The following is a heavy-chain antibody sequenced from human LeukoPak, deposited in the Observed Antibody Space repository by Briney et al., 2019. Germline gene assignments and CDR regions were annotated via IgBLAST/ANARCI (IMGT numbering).Heavy chain of an antibody. V-gene: IGHV4-59*01. CDR2: IYYSGIT. CDR1: GVSITNYY. CDR3: ARGGSHRYFDL. Sequence: PSETLSLTCSVSGVSITNYYWTWIRQAPGKELEWIGNIYYSGITDYNPALQSRVTMSVDTAKNHFSLKLTSVTAADTAVYSCARGGSHRYFDLWGRGTLVTVSA. J-gene: IGHJ2*01.